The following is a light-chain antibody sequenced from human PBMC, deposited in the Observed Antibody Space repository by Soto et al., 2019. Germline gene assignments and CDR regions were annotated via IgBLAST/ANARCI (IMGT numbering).Light chain of an antibody. J-gene: IGKJ1*01. CDR3: QQYHSAPRT. Sequence: DLQMTKSPSSLSASVRDSVTISCRANQDISYYLAWYQQKQGKVPKLLIYAASTLQSGVPSRFSGSGSGTDFTLTISSLQPEDIATYYCQQYHSAPRTFGQGTKVDIK. CDR1: QDISYY. V-gene: IGKV1-27*01. CDR2: AAS.